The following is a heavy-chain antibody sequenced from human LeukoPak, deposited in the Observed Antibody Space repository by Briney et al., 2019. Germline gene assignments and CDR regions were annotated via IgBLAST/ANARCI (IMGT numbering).Heavy chain of an antibody. CDR3: ARDGPSLRYFDWSPKHDAFDI. J-gene: IGHJ3*02. CDR1: GFTFSSYE. Sequence: GGSLRLSCAASGFTFSSYEMNWVRQAPGKGLEWVSYISSSGSTIYYADSVKGRFTISRDNAKNSLYLQMSSLRAEDTAVYYCARDGPSLRYFDWSPKHDAFDIWGQGTMVTVSS. D-gene: IGHD3-9*01. V-gene: IGHV3-48*03. CDR2: ISSSGSTI.